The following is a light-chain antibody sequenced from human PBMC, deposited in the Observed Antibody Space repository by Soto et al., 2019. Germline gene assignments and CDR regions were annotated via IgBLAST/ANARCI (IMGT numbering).Light chain of an antibody. J-gene: IGKJ3*01. V-gene: IGKV3-20*01. Sequence: EIVLTQSPGTLSLSPGERATLTCRASQSVTSSYLAWYQQKPGQAPRLLMYGASSRATGIPDRFSGSGSGTDFTLTLSRLEPEDFVVYYCQQYGSSPVTFGPGTTVDIK. CDR1: QSVTSSY. CDR3: QQYGSSPVT. CDR2: GAS.